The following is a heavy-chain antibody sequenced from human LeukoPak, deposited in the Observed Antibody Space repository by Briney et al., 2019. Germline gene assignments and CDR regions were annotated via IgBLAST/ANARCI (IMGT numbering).Heavy chain of an antibody. CDR2: VYYSGTT. CDR3: ARALGYCSGGSCTRGYNWFDP. D-gene: IGHD2-15*01. J-gene: IGHJ5*02. Sequence: SETLSLTCTVSGGSVNNYYWSWIRQPPGKGLEWIGYVYYSGTTNYKPSLKSRVTISVDTSMNQFSLKLSFVTTADTAVYYCARALGYCSGGSCTRGYNWFDPWGQGTLVTVPS. V-gene: IGHV4-59*08. CDR1: GGSVNNYY.